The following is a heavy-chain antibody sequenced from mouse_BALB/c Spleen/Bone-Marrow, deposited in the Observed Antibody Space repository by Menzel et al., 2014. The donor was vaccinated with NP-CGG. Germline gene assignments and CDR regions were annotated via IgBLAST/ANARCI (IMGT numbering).Heavy chain of an antibody. CDR2: IFPGDGDT. V-gene: IGHV1-80*01. CDR3: ARGNYDYDDYTLDY. CDR1: GYVFSSHW. Sequence: VQLQQSGAELVRPGSSVKISCKASGYVFSSHWMNWVKRRPGQGLEWIGRIFPGDGDTDYNGKFKGQATLTADKSSSTAYMQLSSLTSEDSAVYFCARGNYDYDDYTLDYWGQGTSVTVSS. D-gene: IGHD2-4*01. J-gene: IGHJ4*01.